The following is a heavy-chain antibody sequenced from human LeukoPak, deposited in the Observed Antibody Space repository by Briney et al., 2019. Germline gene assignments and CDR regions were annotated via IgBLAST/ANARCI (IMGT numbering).Heavy chain of an antibody. D-gene: IGHD2-2*03. V-gene: IGHV4-34*01. Sequence: SETLSLTCAVYGGSFSGYYWSWIRQPPGKGLEWIGEINHSGSTNYNPSLKSRVTISVDTSKNQFSLKLSSETAADTAVYYCASLGYCSSTSCYRYYYYMDVWGKGTTVTVSS. J-gene: IGHJ6*03. CDR2: INHSGST. CDR3: ASLGYCSSTSCYRYYYYMDV. CDR1: GGSFSGYY.